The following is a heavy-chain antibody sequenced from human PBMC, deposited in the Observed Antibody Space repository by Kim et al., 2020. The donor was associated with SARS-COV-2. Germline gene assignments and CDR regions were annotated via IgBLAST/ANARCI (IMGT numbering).Heavy chain of an antibody. CDR1: GFTFSSYA. V-gene: IGHV3-23*01. J-gene: IGHJ5*02. D-gene: IGHD2-15*01. Sequence: GGSLRLSCAASGFTFSSYAMSWVRQAPGKGLEWVSAISGSGGSTYYADSVKGRFTISRDNSKNTLYLQMNSLRAEDTVVYYCAKDLSMGYCSGGSCHPRRPFDPWGQGTLVTVSS. CDR2: ISGSGGST. CDR3: AKDLSMGYCSGGSCHPRRPFDP.